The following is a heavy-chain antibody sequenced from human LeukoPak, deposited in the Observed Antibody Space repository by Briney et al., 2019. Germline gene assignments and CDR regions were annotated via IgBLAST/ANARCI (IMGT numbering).Heavy chain of an antibody. CDR2: IYASGSS. V-gene: IGHV4-4*07. CDR3: AREGGSSRSLEN. Sequence: TSETLSLTCNVSGGSISSSYWSWLRQPAGKGLEWIGRIYASGSSNYNPSLKRRVSMSVDTSKNQFSLNLSSVTAADTAVYYCAREGGSSRSLENWGQGTLVTVSS. D-gene: IGHD1-26*01. J-gene: IGHJ4*02. CDR1: GGSISSSY.